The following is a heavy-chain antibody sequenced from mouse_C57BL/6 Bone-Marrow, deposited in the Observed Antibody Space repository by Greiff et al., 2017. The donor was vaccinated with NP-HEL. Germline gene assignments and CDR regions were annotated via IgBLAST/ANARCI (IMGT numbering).Heavy chain of an antibody. CDR3: AKNSHYYGSSYVWYFDV. J-gene: IGHJ1*03. Sequence: VQLKESGPGLVQPSQSLSITCTVSGFSLTSYGVHWVRQSPGKGLEWLGVIWRGGSTDYNAAFMSRLSITKDNSKSQVFFKMNSLQADDTAIYYCAKNSHYYGSSYVWYFDVWGTGTTVTVSS. V-gene: IGHV2-5*01. CDR2: IWRGGST. CDR1: GFSLTSYG. D-gene: IGHD1-1*01.